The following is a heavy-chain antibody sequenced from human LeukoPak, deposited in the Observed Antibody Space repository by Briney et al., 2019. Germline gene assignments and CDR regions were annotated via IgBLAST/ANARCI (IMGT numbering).Heavy chain of an antibody. CDR2: INPSGGST. CDR3: ARVSSEGQQWLVLWNYYYGMDV. J-gene: IGHJ6*02. V-gene: IGHV1-46*01. CDR1: GYTFTSYY. D-gene: IGHD6-19*01. Sequence: ASVKVSCKASGYTFTSYYMHWVGQAPGQGLEWMGIINPSGGSTSYAQKFQGRVTMTRDTSTSTVYMELSSLRSEDTAVYYCARVSSEGQQWLVLWNYYYGMDVWGQGTTVTVSS.